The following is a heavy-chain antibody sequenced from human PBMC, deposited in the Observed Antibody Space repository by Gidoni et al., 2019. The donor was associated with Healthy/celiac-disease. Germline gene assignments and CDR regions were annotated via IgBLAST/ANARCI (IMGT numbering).Heavy chain of an antibody. D-gene: IGHD3-22*01. CDR3: ARDSTYYYDSSGYYPGY. CDR1: GASSTSYA. CDR2: IIPSFGTA. J-gene: IGHJ4*02. V-gene: IGHV1-69*01. Sequence: QVQLVQSGAEVKTPGSLVKVSCKASGASSTSYAISWVRQAPGQGLGWMGGIIPSFGTANNAQEFQGRVTITADESTSKDYMELSSMRSEDTAVYYCARDSTYYYDSSGYYPGYWGQGTLVTVSS.